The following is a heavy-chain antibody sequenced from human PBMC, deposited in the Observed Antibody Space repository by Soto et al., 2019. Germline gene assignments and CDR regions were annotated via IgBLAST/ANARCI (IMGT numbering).Heavy chain of an antibody. D-gene: IGHD6-19*01. V-gene: IGHV3-49*03. CDR2: IRSKAYGGTT. CDR1: GFTFGDYA. CDR3: RGSVAGSVGPPPGTFFDY. J-gene: IGHJ4*02. Sequence: GGSLRLSCTASGFTFGDYAMSWFRQAPGKGLEWVGFIRSKAYGGTTEYAASVKGRFTISRDDSKSIAYLQMNSLKTEDTAVYYCRGSVAGSVGPPPGTFFDYWGQGTLVTVSS.